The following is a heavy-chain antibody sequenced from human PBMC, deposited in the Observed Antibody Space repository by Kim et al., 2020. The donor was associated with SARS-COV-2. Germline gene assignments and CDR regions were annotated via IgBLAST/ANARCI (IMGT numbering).Heavy chain of an antibody. CDR3: ASATSITMIVVVINAFDI. CDR2: IYYSGST. V-gene: IGHV4-31*03. D-gene: IGHD3-22*01. J-gene: IGHJ3*02. CDR1: GGSISSGGYY. Sequence: SETLSLTCTVSGGSISSGGYYWSWIRQHPGKGLEWIGYIYYSGSTYYNPSLKSRVTISVDTSKNQFSLKLSSVTAADTAVYYCASATSITMIVVVINAFDIWGQGTMVTVSS.